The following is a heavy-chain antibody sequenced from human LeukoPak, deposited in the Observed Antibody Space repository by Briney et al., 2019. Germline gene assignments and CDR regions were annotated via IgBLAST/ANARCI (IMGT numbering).Heavy chain of an antibody. J-gene: IGHJ4*02. CDR3: ARSGVYDYVWGSYRSHSYFGY. Sequence: PSETLSLTCTVSGGSISSSSYYWGWIRQPPGKGLEWIGSIYYSGSTYYNPSLKSRVTISVDTSKNQFFLKLSSVTAADTAVYYCARSGVYDYVWGSYRSHSYFGYWGQGTLVTVSS. CDR2: IYYSGST. CDR1: GGSISSSSYY. V-gene: IGHV4-39*01. D-gene: IGHD3-16*02.